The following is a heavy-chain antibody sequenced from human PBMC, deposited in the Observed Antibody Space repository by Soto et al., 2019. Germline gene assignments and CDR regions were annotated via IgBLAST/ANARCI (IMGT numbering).Heavy chain of an antibody. CDR1: GFSITSYY. CDR2: IHNSGST. D-gene: IGHD3-10*01. Sequence: XETLSLTCTVSGFSITSYYWSWIRQPPGKGLEWIGYIHNSGSTSYNPSLQSRVTISADVSKNQFSLDLRSVTAADTAVYYCARRWSGTDYWGQGTLVTVSS. CDR3: ARRWSGTDY. V-gene: IGHV4-59*01. J-gene: IGHJ4*01.